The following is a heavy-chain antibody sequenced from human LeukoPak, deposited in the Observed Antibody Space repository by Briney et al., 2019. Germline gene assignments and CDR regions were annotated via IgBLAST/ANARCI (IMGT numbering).Heavy chain of an antibody. V-gene: IGHV3-23*01. CDR1: GFTFSSYW. J-gene: IGHJ5*02. CDR3: ARVVVPGWFDP. CDR2: ISGSGGST. D-gene: IGHD2-15*01. Sequence: GGSLRLSCAASGFTFSSYWMSWVRQAPGKGLEWVSAISGSGGSTYYADSVKGRFTISRDNSKNTLYLQMNSLRAEDTAVYYCARVVVPGWFDPWGQGNLVTVSS.